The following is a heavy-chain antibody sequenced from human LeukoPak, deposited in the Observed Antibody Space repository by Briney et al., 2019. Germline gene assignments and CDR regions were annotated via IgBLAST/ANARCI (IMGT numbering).Heavy chain of an antibody. D-gene: IGHD2-2*01. Sequence: GGSLRLSCAASGFTFSSYSMNWVRQAPGKGLEWVSSISSSSSYIYYADSVKGRFTISRDNAKNSLYLQMNSLRAEDTAVYYCARDLSYCSSTSCPFDYWGQGTLVAVSS. CDR1: GFTFSSYS. V-gene: IGHV3-21*01. CDR3: ARDLSYCSSTSCPFDY. CDR2: ISSSSSYI. J-gene: IGHJ4*02.